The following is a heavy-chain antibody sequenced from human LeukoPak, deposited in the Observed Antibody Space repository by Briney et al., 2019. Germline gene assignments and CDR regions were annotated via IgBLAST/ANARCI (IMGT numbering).Heavy chain of an antibody. CDR2: ISWNSGTL. CDR1: GFTFEESA. Sequence: PGGSLRLSCAASGFTFEESAMHWVRQAPGKGLEWVSGISWNSGTLDYADSLKGRFTISRDNAKNSLYLQMNSLRGEDTAVYYCTRDSGYNAFDIWGQGTMVTVSS. D-gene: IGHD5-12*01. J-gene: IGHJ3*02. CDR3: TRDSGYNAFDI. V-gene: IGHV3-9*01.